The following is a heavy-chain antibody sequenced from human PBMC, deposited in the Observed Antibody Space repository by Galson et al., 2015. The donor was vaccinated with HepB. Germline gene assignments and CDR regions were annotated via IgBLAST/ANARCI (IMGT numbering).Heavy chain of an antibody. J-gene: IGHJ4*02. CDR2: ISYDGSNK. V-gene: IGHV3-30*18. Sequence: SLRLSCAASGFTFSNAWMSWVRQAPGKGLEWVAVISYDGSNKYYADSVKGRFTISRDNSKNTLYLQMNSLRAEDTAVYYCAKDYSSGWYSGSTDYWGQGTLVTVSS. CDR1: GFTFSNAW. D-gene: IGHD6-19*01. CDR3: AKDYSSGWYSGSTDY.